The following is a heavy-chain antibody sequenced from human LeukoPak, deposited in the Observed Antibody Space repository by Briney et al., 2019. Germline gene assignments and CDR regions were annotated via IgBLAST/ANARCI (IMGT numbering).Heavy chain of an antibody. Sequence: GGSLRLSCAASGFTFSSYSMNWVRQAPGKGLEWVSSISSSSYIYYADSVKGRFTISRDNAKNSLYLQMNSLTAEDTAVYYCAQYSSSSVPLDYWGQGTLVTVSS. V-gene: IGHV3-21*01. CDR2: ISSSSYI. CDR1: GFTFSSYS. J-gene: IGHJ4*02. CDR3: AQYSSSSVPLDY. D-gene: IGHD6-6*01.